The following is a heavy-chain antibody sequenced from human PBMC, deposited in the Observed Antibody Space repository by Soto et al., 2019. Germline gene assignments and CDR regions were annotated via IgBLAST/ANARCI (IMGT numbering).Heavy chain of an antibody. CDR2: ISTSIDAT. Sequence: GGSLRLSCAASGFAFSNYAMHWVRQAPGKGLEWVSSISTSIDATYYADSVRGRVTISRDASKNTLYLQMNSLRAEDSAVYYCSKDRTVAARNFDYWGQGTQVTVSS. V-gene: IGHV3-23*01. D-gene: IGHD6-6*01. CDR3: SKDRTVAARNFDY. J-gene: IGHJ4*02. CDR1: GFAFSNYA.